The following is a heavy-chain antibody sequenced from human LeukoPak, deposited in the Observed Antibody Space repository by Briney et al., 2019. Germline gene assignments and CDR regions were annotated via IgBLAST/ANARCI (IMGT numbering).Heavy chain of an antibody. CDR2: SIPIAGTG. CDR1: GVIFSRYS. J-gene: IGHJ5*02. CDR3: ARGGEIDPYGMEVMPASALAFDP. D-gene: IGHD3-16*01. V-gene: IGHV1-69*05. Sequence: SVKVSCKASGVIFSRYSISWVRQPPGQGLEWMGGSIPIAGTGNYAQKFQGRVRLTTDESTSTAYLELSGLRSEDTAVYYCARGGEIDPYGMEVMPASALAFDPWGQGTLVSVSS.